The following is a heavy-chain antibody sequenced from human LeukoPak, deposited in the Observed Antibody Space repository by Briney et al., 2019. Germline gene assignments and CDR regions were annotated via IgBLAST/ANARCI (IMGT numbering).Heavy chain of an antibody. V-gene: IGHV4-59*01. CDR3: ARDAGSPPPPYYYYGMDV. J-gene: IGHJ6*02. Sequence: SETLSLTCTVSGGSISSYYWSWIRQPPGKGLEWIGYIYYSGSTNYNPSLKSRVTISVDTSKNQFSLKLSSVTAADTAVYYCARDAGSPPPPYYYYGMDVWGQGTTVTVSS. CDR2: IYYSGST. CDR1: GGSISSYY. D-gene: IGHD1-26*01.